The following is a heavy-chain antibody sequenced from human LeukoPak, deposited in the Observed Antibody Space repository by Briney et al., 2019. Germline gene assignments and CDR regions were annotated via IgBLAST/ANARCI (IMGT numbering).Heavy chain of an antibody. Sequence: GGSLRLSCAASGFTFSDYYMSWIRQAPGKGLEWVSYISSSGSTIYYADSVKGRFTISRDNAKNSLYLQMNSLRAEDTAVYYCARDAADFAAARLKRFLEWLHSTHYYYYMDVWGKGTTVTVSS. D-gene: IGHD3-3*01. CDR1: GFTFSDYY. CDR3: ARDAADFAAARLKRFLEWLHSTHYYYYMDV. J-gene: IGHJ6*03. V-gene: IGHV3-11*04. CDR2: ISSSGSTI.